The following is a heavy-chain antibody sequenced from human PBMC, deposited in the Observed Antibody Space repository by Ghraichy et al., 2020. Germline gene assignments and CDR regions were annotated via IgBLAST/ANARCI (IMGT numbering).Heavy chain of an antibody. CDR1: GFSLSSCG. V-gene: IGHV3-33*05. CDR2: LSFNGVNT. CDR3: AREWSSSGHYVGYFDS. Sequence: GGSLRLSCAASGFSLSSCGIHWVRQAPGKGLEWVASLSFNGVNTYYAASVKGQFTVSRDFSKNTVYLQMISLRADDTAVFYCAREWSSSGHYVGYFDSWGQGTLVTVSS. J-gene: IGHJ4*02. D-gene: IGHD6-19*01.